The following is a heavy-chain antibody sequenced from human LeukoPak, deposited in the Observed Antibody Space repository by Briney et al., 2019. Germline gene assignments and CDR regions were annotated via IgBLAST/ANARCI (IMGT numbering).Heavy chain of an antibody. D-gene: IGHD4-17*01. CDR3: AKVRDYGDYEYYFDY. CDR1: GFTFSSYA. V-gene: IGHV3-23*01. Sequence: HAGGSLRLSCAASGFTFSSYAMSWVRQAPGKGLEWVSAISGSGGSTYYADSVKGRFTISRDNSKNTLYLQMNSLRAEDTAVYYCAKVRDYGDYEYYFDYWGQGTLVTVSS. J-gene: IGHJ4*02. CDR2: ISGSGGST.